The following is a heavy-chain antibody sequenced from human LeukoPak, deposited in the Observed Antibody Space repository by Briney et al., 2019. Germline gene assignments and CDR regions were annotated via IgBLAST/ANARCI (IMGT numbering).Heavy chain of an antibody. Sequence: GGSLRLSCAASGFSFSTYCMHWVRQAPGKGPMWVSRICPDGTVTNYADSVKARFTISRDNAKDSVYLQMNSLRAEDTAVYYCTRGLGEHGGVSDRWGQGTLVIVS. CDR1: GFSFSTYC. CDR2: ICPDGTVT. J-gene: IGHJ5*02. CDR3: TRGLGEHGGVSDR. D-gene: IGHD3-16*01. V-gene: IGHV3-74*01.